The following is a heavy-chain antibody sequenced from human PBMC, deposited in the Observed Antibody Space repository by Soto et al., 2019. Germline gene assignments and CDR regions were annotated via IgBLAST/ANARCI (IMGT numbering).Heavy chain of an antibody. Sequence: SETLSLTCAVYGGSFSGYYWSWVRQPPGKGLEWIGEINHSGSTNYNPSLKSRVTISVDTSKNQFSLKLSSVTAADTAVYYCARGRYDFWSGRPAAFDIWGQGTMVTVSS. J-gene: IGHJ3*02. CDR3: ARGRYDFWSGRPAAFDI. V-gene: IGHV4-34*01. CDR1: GGSFSGYY. CDR2: INHSGST. D-gene: IGHD3-3*01.